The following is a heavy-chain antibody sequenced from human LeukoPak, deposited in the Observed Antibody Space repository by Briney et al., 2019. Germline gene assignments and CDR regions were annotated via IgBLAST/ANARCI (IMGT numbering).Heavy chain of an antibody. Sequence: SETLSLTCTVSGGSISSSAYYWAWIRQPPGKGLEWIAGISFNGNTYYNPSLKSRVTISVDTSKNQFSLKLSSVTAADTSVYYCARQPTVVISHTFPSFDYWGQGTLVTVSS. D-gene: IGHD4-23*01. V-gene: IGHV4-39*01. CDR1: GGSISSSAYY. CDR2: ISFNGNT. J-gene: IGHJ4*02. CDR3: ARQPTVVISHTFPSFDY.